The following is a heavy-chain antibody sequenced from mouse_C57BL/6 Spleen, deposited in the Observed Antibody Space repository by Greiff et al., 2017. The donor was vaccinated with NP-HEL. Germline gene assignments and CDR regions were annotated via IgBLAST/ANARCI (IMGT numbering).Heavy chain of an antibody. D-gene: IGHD4-1*02. CDR3: TRPTGFAWFAY. CDR1: GFTFSDAW. CDR2: IRNKANNHAT. V-gene: IGHV6-6*01. J-gene: IGHJ3*01. Sequence: EVQGVESGGGLVQPGGSMKLSCAASGFTFSDAWMDWVRQSPEKGLEWVAEIRNKANNHATYYAESVKGRFTISRDDSKSSVYLQMNSLRAEDTGIYYCTRPTGFAWFAYWGQGTLVTVSA.